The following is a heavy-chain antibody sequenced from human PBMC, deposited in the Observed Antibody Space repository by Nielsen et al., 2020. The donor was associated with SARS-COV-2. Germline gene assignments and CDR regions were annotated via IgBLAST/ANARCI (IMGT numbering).Heavy chain of an antibody. CDR2: ISWNNDNI. CDR1: GFTFDDYA. CDR3: AKDKRDYGSMTSYGMDV. V-gene: IGHV3-9*01. J-gene: IGHJ6*02. Sequence: SLKISCAASGFTFDDYAMHWVRQAPGKGLEWVSGISWNNDNIGYADSVTGRFTISRDNAKNSLYLQMNSLRAEDTALYYCAKDKRDYGSMTSYGMDVWGQGTTVTVSS. D-gene: IGHD3-10*01.